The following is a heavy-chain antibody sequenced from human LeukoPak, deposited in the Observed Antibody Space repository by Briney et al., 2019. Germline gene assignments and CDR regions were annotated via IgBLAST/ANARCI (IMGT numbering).Heavy chain of an antibody. J-gene: IGHJ3*02. V-gene: IGHV3-7*01. CDR2: IRQRGTDK. Sequence: GGSLRLSCAVSQFIFSTYTMTWVRQAPGKGLEWVANIRQRGTDKYYVDSVKGRFTISRDNAKNSLYLQMNSLRAEDTAVYYCARESQYCSSTSCHDDAFDIWGQGTMVTVSS. D-gene: IGHD2-2*01. CDR3: ARESQYCSSTSCHDDAFDI. CDR1: QFIFSTYT.